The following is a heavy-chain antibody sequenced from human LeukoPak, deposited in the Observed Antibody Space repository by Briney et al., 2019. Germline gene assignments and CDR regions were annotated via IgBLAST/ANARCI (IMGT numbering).Heavy chain of an antibody. Sequence: ASVKVSCKASGYTFTSYGISWVRQAPGQGLEWMGWISTYNADTDYAQKFQGRVTMTTETSTSTAYMELRSLTSDDTAVYYCARASMVRGAMSTDYWGQGTLVTVSS. CDR3: ARASMVRGAMSTDY. V-gene: IGHV1-18*01. CDR1: GYTFTSYG. CDR2: ISTYNADT. J-gene: IGHJ4*02. D-gene: IGHD3-10*01.